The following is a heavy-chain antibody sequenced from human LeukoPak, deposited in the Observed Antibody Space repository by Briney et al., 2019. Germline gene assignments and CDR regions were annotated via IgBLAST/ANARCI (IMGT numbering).Heavy chain of an antibody. Sequence: GGSLRLSCEASGFSFSLNAMNCVRQAPGKGLEWVSAITDTGNIYYADSVKGRFTISRDTSKNTFILQMNSLRAEDTALYYCARRGAGSRGLDYWGQGTLVTASS. J-gene: IGHJ4*02. V-gene: IGHV3-23*01. CDR3: ARRGAGSRGLDY. CDR1: GFSFSLNA. CDR2: ITDTGNI. D-gene: IGHD6-19*01.